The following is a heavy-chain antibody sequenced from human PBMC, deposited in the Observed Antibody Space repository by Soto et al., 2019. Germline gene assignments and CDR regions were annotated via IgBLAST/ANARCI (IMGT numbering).Heavy chain of an antibody. CDR1: GFTFSRFS. J-gene: IGHJ6*02. CDR3: ARDHGMFLSYYYYGMDV. V-gene: IGHV3-30*04. D-gene: IGHD3-10*02. CDR2: ISYDGKNK. Sequence: QVQLVESGGGVVQTGRSLRLSCAASGFTFSRFSMHWVRQAPGKGLAWVAVISYDGKNKHFAESVKGRFSVSRDDSKNTIYLEMNNPRGDDSAVYYCARDHGMFLSYYYYGMDVWGQGTTVTVSS.